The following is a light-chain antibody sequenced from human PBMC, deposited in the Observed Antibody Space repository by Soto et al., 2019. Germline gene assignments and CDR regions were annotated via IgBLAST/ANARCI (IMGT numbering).Light chain of an antibody. CDR2: EAS. Sequence: IQLTQSPSTLSASLGDSVTIPCRASQSISSWLAWYQQKPGKAPKLLLYEASSLKSGVPSRFSGSGSGTEFTLSISSLQPDDFATYFCQQYNSYSTWTFGQGTKVDIK. V-gene: IGKV1-5*01. J-gene: IGKJ1*01. CDR1: QSISSW. CDR3: QQYNSYSTWT.